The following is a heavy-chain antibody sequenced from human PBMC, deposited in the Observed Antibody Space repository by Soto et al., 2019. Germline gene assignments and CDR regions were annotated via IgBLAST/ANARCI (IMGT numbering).Heavy chain of an antibody. V-gene: IGHV4-30-4*01. Sequence: QVQLQESGPGLVKPSQTLSLTCTVSGGSISSGDYYWSWIRQPPGKGLEWIGYIYYSGSTYYNPSLKSRVTISVDTSKNQFSLKLSSVTAADTAVYYCARGGKYYYGSEGENWFDPWGQGTLVTVSS. D-gene: IGHD3-10*01. CDR1: GGSISSGDYY. J-gene: IGHJ5*02. CDR2: IYYSGST. CDR3: ARGGKYYYGSEGENWFDP.